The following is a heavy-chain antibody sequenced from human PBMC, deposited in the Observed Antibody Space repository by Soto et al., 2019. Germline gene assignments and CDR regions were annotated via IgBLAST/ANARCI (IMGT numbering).Heavy chain of an antibody. V-gene: IGHV1-18*01. CDR3: ARDIAYDVDY. CDR1: GYTFNNYG. J-gene: IGHJ4*02. D-gene: IGHD2-21*01. CDR2: INANNGHT. Sequence: ASVKVSCKASGYTFNNYGTSWVRQAPGQGLEWVGWINANNGHTNYAQKSQGRVTITTDTSTTTAYMDLRSLTSDDTAVYYCARDIAYDVDYWGQGTLVTVSS.